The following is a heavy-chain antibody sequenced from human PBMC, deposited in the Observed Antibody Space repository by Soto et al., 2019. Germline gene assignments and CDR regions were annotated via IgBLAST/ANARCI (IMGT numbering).Heavy chain of an antibody. J-gene: IGHJ4*02. Sequence: SETLSLTCTVSGGSISSYYWSWIRQPPGKGLEWIGYIYYSGSTNYNPSLKSRVTISVDTSKNQFSLKLSSVTAADTAVYYCASGYSSSWPRRHLAYWGQGTLVTVSS. CDR2: IYYSGST. CDR3: ASGYSSSWPRRHLAY. D-gene: IGHD6-13*01. V-gene: IGHV4-59*01. CDR1: GGSISSYY.